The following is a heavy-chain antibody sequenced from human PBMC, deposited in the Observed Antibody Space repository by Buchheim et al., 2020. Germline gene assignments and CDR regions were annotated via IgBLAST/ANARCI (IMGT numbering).Heavy chain of an antibody. D-gene: IGHD2-2*01. V-gene: IGHV1-46*01. CDR3: ARDLAAVPAAAYNWFDP. Sequence: QVQLVQSGAEVKKPGASVKVSCKASGYTFTSYYMHWVRQAPGQGLEWMGIINPSGGSTSYAQKFQGRVTMTRDTSTNTVYMELSSLRSEDTAVYYCARDLAAVPAAAYNWFDPWGQGTL. CDR2: INPSGGST. J-gene: IGHJ5*02. CDR1: GYTFTSYY.